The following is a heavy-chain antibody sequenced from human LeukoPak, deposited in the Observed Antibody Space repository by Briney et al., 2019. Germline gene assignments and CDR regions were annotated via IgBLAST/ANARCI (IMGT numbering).Heavy chain of an antibody. D-gene: IGHD7-27*01. J-gene: IGHJ4*02. Sequence: SGGSLRLSCAASGLIFGTRWMSWIRQAPGKGLEWVANIKRDGSGEYYLDSVKGRFTISRDNAKNSLYLQMNSLRAEDAAVYYCASILGNKTFFNLWGKGTLVTVS. V-gene: IGHV3-7*01. CDR3: ASILGNKTFFNL. CDR1: GLIFGTRW. CDR2: IKRDGSGE.